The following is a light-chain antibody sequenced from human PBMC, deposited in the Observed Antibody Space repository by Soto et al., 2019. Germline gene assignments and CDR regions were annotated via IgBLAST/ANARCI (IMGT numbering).Light chain of an antibody. J-gene: IGKJ1*01. CDR1: QSISIW. Sequence: IRMSQSASTVSATVGDRVTITCRASQSISIWLAWYQQKPGKAPKLLIYDASSLESGVPSRFSGSGSGTEFTLTISSLQPDDFATYYCQQYNSYWTFGRGTMV. V-gene: IGKV1-5*01. CDR3: QQYNSYWT. CDR2: DAS.